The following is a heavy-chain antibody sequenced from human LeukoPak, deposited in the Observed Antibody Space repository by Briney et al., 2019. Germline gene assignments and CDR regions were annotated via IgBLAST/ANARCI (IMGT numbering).Heavy chain of an antibody. J-gene: IGHJ4*02. CDR1: GITFGSYA. Sequence: GGSLRLSCAAAGITFGSYALSWVPQAPGKGLEWVSAISGSGDSTYYADSVKGRFTISRDNSKNAVSLQMNSLGAEDTAVYYCAKDMWRRDGYNPLGIFDYWGQGTLVTVS. D-gene: IGHD5-24*01. CDR3: AKDMWRRDGYNPLGIFDY. CDR2: ISGSGDST. V-gene: IGHV3-23*01.